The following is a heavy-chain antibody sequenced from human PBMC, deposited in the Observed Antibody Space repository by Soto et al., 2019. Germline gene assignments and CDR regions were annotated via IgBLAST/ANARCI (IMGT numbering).Heavy chain of an antibody. Sequence: QVQLVESGGGVVQPGRSLRLSCAASGFTFSSYAMHWVRQAPGKGLEWVAVIAYDGSNKYYADSVKGRFSISRDNSKNTLNLQMNRLRAEDTAVYYCARDRNRGSYDPEYFQHWGQGTLVTVSS. CDR2: IAYDGSNK. V-gene: IGHV3-30-3*01. CDR3: ARDRNRGSYDPEYFQH. J-gene: IGHJ1*01. D-gene: IGHD1-26*01. CDR1: GFTFSSYA.